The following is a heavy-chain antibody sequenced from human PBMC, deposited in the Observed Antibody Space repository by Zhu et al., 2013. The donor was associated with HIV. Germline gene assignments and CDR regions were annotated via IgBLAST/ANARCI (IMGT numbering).Heavy chain of an antibody. J-gene: IGHJ6*03. D-gene: IGHD2-2*02. CDR3: ATSGYCSSSTCYRKYFYMDV. CDR1: GYTFTSYY. Sequence: SVKVSCKASGYTFTSYYMHWVRQAPGQGLEWMGIINPSGGRTNYAQKFQGRVTMTRDTSISTAYMDLSSLRSDDTAVYYCATSGYCSSSTCYRKYFYMDVWGKGTTVTVSS. V-gene: IGHV1-46*01. CDR2: INPSGGRT.